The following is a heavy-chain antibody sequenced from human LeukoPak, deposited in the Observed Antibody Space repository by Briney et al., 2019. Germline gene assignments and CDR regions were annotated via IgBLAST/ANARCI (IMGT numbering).Heavy chain of an antibody. V-gene: IGHV4-34*01. Sequence: SETLSLTCAVYGGSFSGYYWSWIRQPPGKGLEWIGEINHSGSTNYNPSLKSRVTISVDTSKDQFSLKLSSVTAADTAVYYCARFNGYSSGWYVGSSFDYWGQGTLVTVSS. CDR3: ARFNGYSSGWYVGSSFDY. CDR2: INHSGST. J-gene: IGHJ4*02. D-gene: IGHD6-19*01. CDR1: GGSFSGYY.